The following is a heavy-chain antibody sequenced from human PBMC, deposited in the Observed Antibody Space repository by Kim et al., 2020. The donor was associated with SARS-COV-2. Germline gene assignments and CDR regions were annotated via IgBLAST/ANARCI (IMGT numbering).Heavy chain of an antibody. J-gene: IGHJ5*02. V-gene: IGHV3-66*01. CDR2: IYSGGST. CDR3: AREVFAVNYYDSSGYLNWFDP. Sequence: GGSLRLSCAASGFTVSSNYMSWVRQAPGKGLEWVSVIYSGGSTYYADSAKGRFTISGDNSKNTLYLQMNSLRAEDTAVYYCAREVFAVNYYDSSGYLNWFDPWGQVTLVTVSS. CDR1: GFTVSSNY. D-gene: IGHD3-22*01.